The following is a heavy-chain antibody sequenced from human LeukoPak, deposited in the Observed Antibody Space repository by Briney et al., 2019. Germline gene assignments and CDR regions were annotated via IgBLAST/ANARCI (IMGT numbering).Heavy chain of an antibody. V-gene: IGHV4-39*07. Sequence: SETLSLTCTVSGGSISSSSYYWGWIRQPPGKGLEWIGSIYYSGSTYYNPSLKSRVTISVDTSKNQFSLKLSSVTAADTAVYYCASSRSAYYYGSGSYYIDIWGQGTMVTVSS. CDR1: GGSISSSSYY. D-gene: IGHD3-10*01. J-gene: IGHJ3*02. CDR3: ASSRSAYYYGSGSYYIDI. CDR2: IYYSGST.